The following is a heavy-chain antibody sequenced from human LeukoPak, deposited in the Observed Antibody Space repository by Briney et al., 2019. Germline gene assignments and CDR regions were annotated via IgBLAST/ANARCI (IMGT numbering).Heavy chain of an antibody. CDR2: ISSSSSTI. V-gene: IGHV3-48*04. Sequence: GGSLRLSCAASGFTFSAYSMNWVRQAPGKGLEWVSYISSSSSTIYYADSVKGRFTISRDNAKNSLYLQMNSLRAEDTAVYYCASGGSTITGDLYYFDYWGQGTLVTVSS. CDR1: GFTFSAYS. CDR3: ASGGSTITGDLYYFDY. J-gene: IGHJ4*02. D-gene: IGHD2-2*01.